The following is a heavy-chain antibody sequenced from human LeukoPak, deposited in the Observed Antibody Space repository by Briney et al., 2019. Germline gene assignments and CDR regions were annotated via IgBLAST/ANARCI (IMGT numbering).Heavy chain of an antibody. CDR2: INHSGST. D-gene: IGHD3-16*02. V-gene: IGHV4-34*01. CDR3: ASYPSPGTYVWGSYRPSYFDY. CDR1: GGSFSGYY. Sequence: SETLSLTCAVYGGSFSGYYWSWIRQPPGKGLEWIGEINHSGSTNYNPSLKSRVTISVDTSKNQFSLKLSSVTAADTAVYYCASYPSPGTYVWGSYRPSYFDYWGQGTLVTVSS. J-gene: IGHJ4*02.